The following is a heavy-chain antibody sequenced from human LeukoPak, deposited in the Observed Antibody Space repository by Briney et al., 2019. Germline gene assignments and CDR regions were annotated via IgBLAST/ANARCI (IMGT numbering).Heavy chain of an antibody. V-gene: IGHV3-66*01. J-gene: IGHJ4*02. CDR2: VYGGGST. CDR1: GFTVSSNY. CDR3: AGGTTVAALFDY. D-gene: IGHD6-19*01. Sequence: GGSLRLSCAASGFTVSSNYMSWVRQAPGKGLEWVSVVYGGGSTYYADSVKGRFTISRDNSNNTLYLQMNSLRAEDTAVYYCAGGTTVAALFDYWGQGTLVTVSS.